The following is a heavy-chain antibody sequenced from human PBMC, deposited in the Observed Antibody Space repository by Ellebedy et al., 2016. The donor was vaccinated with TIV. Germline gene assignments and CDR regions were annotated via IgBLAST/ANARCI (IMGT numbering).Heavy chain of an antibody. J-gene: IGHJ3*02. D-gene: IGHD3-22*01. V-gene: IGHV1-18*01. CDR2: ISAYNGNT. CDR1: VYTFTSYG. CDR3: AVGVYYDSSGSNAFDI. Sequence: AASVKVSCKASVYTFTSYGISWVRQAPGQGLEWMGWISAYNGNTNYAQKLQGRVTMTTDTSTSTAYMELRSLRSDDTAVYYCAVGVYYDSSGSNAFDIWGQGTMVTVSS.